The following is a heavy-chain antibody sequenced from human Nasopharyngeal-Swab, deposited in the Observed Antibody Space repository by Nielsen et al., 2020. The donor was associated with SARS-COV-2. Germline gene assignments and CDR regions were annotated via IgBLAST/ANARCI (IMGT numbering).Heavy chain of an antibody. Sequence: GSLRLSCAASGFNFNYYSMNWVRQAPGKGLEWVSYITSGSAIMYYADSVKGRFTISRDNAKNLLYLQMNSLRAEDTAVYYCASAHRTYGDSGYYPLDYWGKGTLVTVSS. CDR1: GFNFNYYS. J-gene: IGHJ4*02. CDR2: ITSGSAIM. D-gene: IGHD3-22*01. CDR3: ASAHRTYGDSGYYPLDY. V-gene: IGHV3-48*04.